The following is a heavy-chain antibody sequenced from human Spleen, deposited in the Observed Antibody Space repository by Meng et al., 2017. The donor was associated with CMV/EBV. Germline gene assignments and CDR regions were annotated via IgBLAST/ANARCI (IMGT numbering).Heavy chain of an antibody. CDR2: MYSGGTT. J-gene: IGHJ4*02. V-gene: IGHV3-53*01. D-gene: IGHD6-19*01. CDR3: ARSTRVAVIDY. CDR1: GFTVSADY. Sequence: LACAASGFTVSADYMFWVRQAPGKGLEWVSIMYSGGTTYYADSVKGRFAISRDNSKNTLYLQMNSLRAEDTAVYYCARSTRVAVIDYWGQGTLVTVSS.